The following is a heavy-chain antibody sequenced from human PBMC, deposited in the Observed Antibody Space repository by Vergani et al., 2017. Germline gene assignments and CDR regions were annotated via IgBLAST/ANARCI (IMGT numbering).Heavy chain of an antibody. V-gene: IGHV1-2*04. CDR3: ARAXSQRFGYSGYDTIPPAEYCQL. Sequence: QVQLVQSGAEVKKPGASVKVSCKASGYTFTGYYMHWVRQAPGQGLEWMGWINPNSGGTNYAQKFQGWVTMTRDTSISTAYMELSRLRSDDTAVYYCARAXSQRFGYSGYDTIPPAEYCQLWGQGNLVTVSS. J-gene: IGHJ1*01. D-gene: IGHD5-12*01. CDR2: INPNSGGT. CDR1: GYTFTGYY.